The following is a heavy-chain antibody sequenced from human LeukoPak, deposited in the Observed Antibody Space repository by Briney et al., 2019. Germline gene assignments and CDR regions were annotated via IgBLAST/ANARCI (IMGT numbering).Heavy chain of an antibody. J-gene: IGHJ4*02. D-gene: IGHD7-27*01. CDR2: IYYSGST. Sequence: SETLSLTCTVSGGSISSYYWSWIRQPPRKGLEWIGYIYYSGSTNYNPSLKSRVTISVDTSKNQFSLKLSSVTAADTAVYYCARRSLGINSYFDYWGQGTLVTVSS. CDR3: ARRSLGINSYFDY. V-gene: IGHV4-59*08. CDR1: GGSISSYY.